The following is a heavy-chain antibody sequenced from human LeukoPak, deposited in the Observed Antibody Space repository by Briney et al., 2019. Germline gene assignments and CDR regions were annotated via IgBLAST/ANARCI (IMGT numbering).Heavy chain of an antibody. CDR2: IIPIFGTA. D-gene: IGHD5-12*01. CDR1: GYTFTSYG. J-gene: IGHJ5*02. V-gene: IGHV1-69*13. Sequence: SVKVSCKASGYTFTSYGISWVRQAPGQGLEWMGGIIPIFGTANYAQKFQGRVTITADESTSTAYMELSSLRSEDTAVYYCARHYDSSFDPWGQGTLVTVSS. CDR3: ARHYDSSFDP.